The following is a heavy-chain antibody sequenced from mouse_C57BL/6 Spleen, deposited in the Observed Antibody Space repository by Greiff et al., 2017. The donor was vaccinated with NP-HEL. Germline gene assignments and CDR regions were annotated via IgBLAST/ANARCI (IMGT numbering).Heavy chain of an antibody. CDR3: AMGDYDGWFAY. CDR1: GYTFTSYW. D-gene: IGHD2-4*01. Sequence: QVHVKQPGAELVKPGASVKVSCKASGYTFTSYWMHWVKQRPGQGLEWIGRIHPSDSDTNYNQKFKGKATLTVDKSSSTAYMQLSSLTSEDSAVYYCAMGDYDGWFAYWGQGTLVTVSA. J-gene: IGHJ3*01. CDR2: IHPSDSDT. V-gene: IGHV1-74*01.